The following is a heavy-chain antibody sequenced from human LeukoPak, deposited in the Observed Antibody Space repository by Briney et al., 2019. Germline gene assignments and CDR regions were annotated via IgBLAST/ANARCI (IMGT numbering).Heavy chain of an antibody. D-gene: IGHD5-18*01. J-gene: IGHJ5*02. CDR2: IYYSGST. V-gene: IGHV4-61*08. CDR1: YSSSTSGHFY. Sequence: PSETLSLTCNVSYSSSTSGHFYVWIRQPPGKGLEWIGYIYYSGSTNYNPSLKSRVTISVDTSKNQFSLKLSSVTAADTAVYYCARDGYSYGPGWFDPWGQGTLVTVSS. CDR3: ARDGYSYGPGWFDP.